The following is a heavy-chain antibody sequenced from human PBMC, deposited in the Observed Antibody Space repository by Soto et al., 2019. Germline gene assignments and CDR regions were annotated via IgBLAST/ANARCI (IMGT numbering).Heavy chain of an antibody. CDR2: IYYSGST. CDR1: GASISSYD. D-gene: IGHD3-9*01. Sequence: SETLSLTSTVSGASISSYDWSWTRQPPGQGLEWIGFIYYSGSTNYSLSLKSRVTISVDTSKNQFSLNLSFVTAADTAVYYCARGMAEEQIFYYFDYWGQGALVTVSS. V-gene: IGHV4-59*08. CDR3: ARGMAEEQIFYYFDY. J-gene: IGHJ4*02.